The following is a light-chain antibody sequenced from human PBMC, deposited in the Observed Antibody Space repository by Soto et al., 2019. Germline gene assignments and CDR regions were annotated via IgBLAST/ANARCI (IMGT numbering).Light chain of an antibody. J-gene: IGKJ1*01. CDR2: AAS. V-gene: IGKV1-39*01. Sequence: IHMTLSPSSLSASVGHRVTITCRASQSISSYLNWYQQKQGKAPKLLIYAASSLQSGVPSRFSGSGYGTDFTLTISSLQTEDFATYYCQQSYSTPQTFGQGTKVDIK. CDR1: QSISSY. CDR3: QQSYSTPQT.